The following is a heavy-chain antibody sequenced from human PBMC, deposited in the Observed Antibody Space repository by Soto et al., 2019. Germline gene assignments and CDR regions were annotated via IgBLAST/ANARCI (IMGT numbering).Heavy chain of an antibody. CDR3: ARRYFVFLSRHSYYSMDV. CDR1: GGSISSSNYH. V-gene: IGHV4-39*01. Sequence: SETLSLACTVSGGSISSSNYHWGGIRQSPEKGLEWIGSIYYSGTTYYNPSLKSRVTISVDTSKNQFSLKLSSVTAADTAVYYCARRYFVFLSRHSYYSMDVSGTAPT. D-gene: IGHD3-3*01. CDR2: IYYSGTT. J-gene: IGHJ6*03.